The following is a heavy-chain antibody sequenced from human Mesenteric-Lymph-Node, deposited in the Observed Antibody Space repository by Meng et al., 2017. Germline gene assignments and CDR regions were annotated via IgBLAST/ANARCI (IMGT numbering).Heavy chain of an antibody. CDR3: NAFEGLDY. D-gene: IGHD3-16*01. CDR2: ISDDSATT. Sequence: GGSLRLSCIASGFSFNTFEMSWVRQAPGKGLEWVAVISDDSATTYYADSVRGRFTISRDNSKNTLYLQMDSLRADDTALYYCNAFEGLDYWGQGTLVTVSS. CDR1: GFSFNTFE. V-gene: IGHV3-23*01. J-gene: IGHJ4*02.